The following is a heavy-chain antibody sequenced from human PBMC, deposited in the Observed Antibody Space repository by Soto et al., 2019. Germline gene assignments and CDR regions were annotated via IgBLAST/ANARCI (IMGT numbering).Heavy chain of an antibody. J-gene: IGHJ4*02. Sequence: QVQLVESGGGVVQPGRSLRLSCAVSGVTVSNYGMHWVRQAPGKGLEWVAVISRDGGTKYYADSVKGRFTISRDNSRNTLFLEMNSLRSDDMAVYYCTGEVASGYWGQGTLFTVSS. V-gene: IGHV3-30*03. CDR3: TGEVASGY. D-gene: IGHD2-8*02. CDR2: ISRDGGTK. CDR1: GVTVSNYG.